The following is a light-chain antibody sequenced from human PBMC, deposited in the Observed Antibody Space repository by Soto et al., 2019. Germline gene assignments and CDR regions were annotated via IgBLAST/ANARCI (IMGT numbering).Light chain of an antibody. CDR1: QSVGSNS. CDR2: DAS. Sequence: EIVVTQSPGTLSLSPGERATLSCRASQSVGSNSLAWYQQRPGQAPRFLIYDASSRATGIPDRFSGSGSGTDLTPPSSSLEPEDYAVYYCQQHGSTPLTFGGGTKVDIK. CDR3: QQHGSTPLT. J-gene: IGKJ4*01. V-gene: IGKV3-20*01.